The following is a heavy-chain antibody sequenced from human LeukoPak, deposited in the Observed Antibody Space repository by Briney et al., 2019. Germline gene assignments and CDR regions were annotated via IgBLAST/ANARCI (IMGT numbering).Heavy chain of an antibody. J-gene: IGHJ6*03. CDR2: INPSGGST. CDR3: ARDRIGSWYANYYYYMDV. Sequence: ASVKVSCKASGYTFTSYYMHWVRQAPGQGLEWMGIINPSGGSTSYAQKFQGRVTMTRDMSTSTVYMELSSLRSEDTAVYYCARDRIGSWYANYYYYMDVWGKGTTVTVSS. D-gene: IGHD6-13*01. CDR1: GYTFTSYY. V-gene: IGHV1-46*01.